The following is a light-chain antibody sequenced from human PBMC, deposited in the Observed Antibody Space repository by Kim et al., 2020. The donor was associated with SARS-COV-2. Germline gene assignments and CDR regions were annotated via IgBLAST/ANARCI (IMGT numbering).Light chain of an antibody. CDR3: AVWDDSLKQGV. CDR2: SNN. CDR1: SSNIGSNN. Sequence: QSVLTQPPSASGTPGQRVTISCSGSSSNIGSNNVVWYQQLPGAAPNLLIYSNNQRPSGIPDPFSGSRSGTSASLAISGLQSGDEADYYCAVWDDSLKQGVFGGGTQLTVL. V-gene: IGLV1-44*01. J-gene: IGLJ3*02.